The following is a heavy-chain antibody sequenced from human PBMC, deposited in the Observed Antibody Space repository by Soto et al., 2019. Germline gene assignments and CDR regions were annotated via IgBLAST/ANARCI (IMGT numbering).Heavy chain of an antibody. Sequence: QVQLVQSGAEVKKPGASVKVSRKASGYTFTDYYMHWVRQAPGQGLEWMGWINPSNGGTNYAQKFRGRVTMTRDTSFSTAYMELSRLRSDDTAVYYCARERYQVLSDGMDVWGQGTSVTVSS. CDR3: ARERYQVLSDGMDV. J-gene: IGHJ6*02. V-gene: IGHV1-2*02. D-gene: IGHD3-16*01. CDR1: GYTFTDYY. CDR2: INPSNGGT.